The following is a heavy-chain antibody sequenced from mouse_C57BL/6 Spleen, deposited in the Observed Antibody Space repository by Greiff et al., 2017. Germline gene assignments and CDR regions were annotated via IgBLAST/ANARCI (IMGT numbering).Heavy chain of an antibody. J-gene: IGHJ2*01. CDR1: GYTFTSYW. CDR2: IDPSDSYT. CDR3: ARGGLRPVGY. V-gene: IGHV1-69*01. D-gene: IGHD2-4*01. Sequence: VQLQQPGAELVMPGASVKLSCKASGYTFTSYWMHWVKQRPGQGLEWIGEIDPSDSYTNYNQKFKGKSTLTVDKSSSTAYMQLSSLTSADSAVYYCARGGLRPVGYWGQGTTLTVSS.